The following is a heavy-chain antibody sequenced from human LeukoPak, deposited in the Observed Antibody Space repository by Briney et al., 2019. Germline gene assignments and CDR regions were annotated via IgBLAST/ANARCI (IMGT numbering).Heavy chain of an antibody. V-gene: IGHV3-21*01. CDR1: GFTFSSYS. CDR2: ISSSSSYI. Sequence: GGSLRLSCAASGFTFSSYSMNWVRQAPGKGLEWVSSISSSSSYIYYADSVKGRFTIYRDNAKNSLYLQMNSLRAEDTAVYYCARDSFGSGYDFYYYYYMDVWGKGTTVTVSS. CDR3: ARDSFGSGYDFYYYYYMDV. D-gene: IGHD5-12*01. J-gene: IGHJ6*03.